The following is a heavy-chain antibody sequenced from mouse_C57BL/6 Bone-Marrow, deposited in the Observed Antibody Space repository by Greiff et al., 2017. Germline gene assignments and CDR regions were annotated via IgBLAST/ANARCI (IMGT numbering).Heavy chain of an antibody. Sequence: VQGVESGPELVKPGASVKISCKASGYAFSSSWMNWVKQRPGKGLEWIGRIYPGDGDTNYNGKFKGKATLTADKSSSTAYMQLSSLTSEDSAVYFCAREKGLRRVPLWYFDVWGTGTTVTVSS. D-gene: IGHD2-4*01. CDR3: AREKGLRRVPLWYFDV. V-gene: IGHV1-82*01. CDR2: IYPGDGDT. CDR1: GYAFSSSW. J-gene: IGHJ1*03.